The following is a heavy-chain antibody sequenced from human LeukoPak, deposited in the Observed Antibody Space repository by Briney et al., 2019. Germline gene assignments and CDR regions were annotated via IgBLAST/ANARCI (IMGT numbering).Heavy chain of an antibody. CDR2: ISWNSGSI. J-gene: IGHJ4*02. D-gene: IGHD5-12*01. CDR3: AKDRFRYVYYFDY. V-gene: IGHV3-9*01. Sequence: PGRSLRLSCAASGFTFDDYAMHWVRQAPGKGLDGVSGISWNSGSIGYAASVKGRFTISRDNAKNSLYLQMNSLRAEDTALYYCAKDRFRYVYYFDYWGQGTLVTVSS. CDR1: GFTFDDYA.